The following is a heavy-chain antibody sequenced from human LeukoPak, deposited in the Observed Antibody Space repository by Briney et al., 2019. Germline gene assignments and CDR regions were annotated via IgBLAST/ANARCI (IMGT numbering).Heavy chain of an antibody. J-gene: IGHJ4*02. CDR1: GFAFSSYG. D-gene: IGHD4/OR15-4a*01. Sequence: PGGFLRLSCAASGFAFSSYGMHWVRQAPGKGLEWVSYISSSSDTIYYADSLKGRFTISRDNAKNTLSLQMNSLRAEDTAVYYCARSLQYGADYNYYFDFWGQGTLVTVSS. CDR3: ARSLQYGADYNYYFDF. V-gene: IGHV3-48*04. CDR2: ISSSSDTI.